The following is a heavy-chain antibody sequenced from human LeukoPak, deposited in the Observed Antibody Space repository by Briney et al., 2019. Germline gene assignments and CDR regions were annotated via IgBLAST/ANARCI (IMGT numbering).Heavy chain of an antibody. CDR3: ARDRSSLEY. V-gene: IGHV3-30-3*01. CDR1: GFIFSEYA. Sequence: GGSLRLSCAASGFIFSEYAMHWVRQAPGKGLEWVAVISDDGTYKHYADSVKGRFTISRDNSKNTLYVQMNSLRPDETAVYYCARDRSSLEYWGQGTLVTVPS. J-gene: IGHJ4*02. CDR2: ISDDGTYK. D-gene: IGHD2-2*01.